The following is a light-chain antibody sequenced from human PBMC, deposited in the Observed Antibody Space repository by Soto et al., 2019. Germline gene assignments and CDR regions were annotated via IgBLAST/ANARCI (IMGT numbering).Light chain of an antibody. V-gene: IGKV3-20*01. CDR3: QQYGSSPLT. CDR1: QSVSSNY. J-gene: IGKJ4*01. Sequence: EIVLTQSPGTLSLSPGERATLSCRASQSVSSNYLAWYQQKSGQAPRLLIYDASSRATGIPARFSGSGSGTDFTLTISRLESEDFAVYYCQQYGSSPLTFGGGTKVEIK. CDR2: DAS.